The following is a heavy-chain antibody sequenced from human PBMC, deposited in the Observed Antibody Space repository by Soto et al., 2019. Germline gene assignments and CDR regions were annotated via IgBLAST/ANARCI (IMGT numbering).Heavy chain of an antibody. J-gene: IGHJ3*02. D-gene: IGHD3-10*01. V-gene: IGHV4-4*02. CDR1: RGSISGSYW. Sequence: QVQLQESGPGLVRPSGTLSLTCAVSRGSISGSYWWSWVRQPPGKGLEWIGELFHGGSTNYNPSPKGRVTFSVAKPMTPFPPPLTSGAPADTAVFYCAKNMGAFNMGGQGTMVTFSS. CDR3: AKNMGAFNM. CDR2: LFHGGST.